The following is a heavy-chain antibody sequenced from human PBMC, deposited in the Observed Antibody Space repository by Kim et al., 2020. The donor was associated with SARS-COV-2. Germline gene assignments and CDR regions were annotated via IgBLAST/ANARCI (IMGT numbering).Heavy chain of an antibody. CDR2: ISSSSSYI. V-gene: IGHV3-21*01. J-gene: IGHJ6*02. D-gene: IGHD6-13*01. Sequence: GGSLRLSCAASGFTFSSYSMNWVRQAPGKGLEWVSSISSSSSYIYYADSVKGRFTISRDNAKNSLYLQMNSLRAEDTAVYYCARLGPEREYSSSWYRVNTHLIRDEKYYYYGMDAWGQGTTVTVSS. CDR3: ARLGPEREYSSSWYRVNTHLIRDEKYYYYGMDA. CDR1: GFTFSSYS.